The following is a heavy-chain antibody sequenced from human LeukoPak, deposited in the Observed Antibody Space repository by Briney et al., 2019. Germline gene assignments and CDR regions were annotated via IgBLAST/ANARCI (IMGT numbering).Heavy chain of an antibody. CDR2: IYTSGST. V-gene: IGHV4-4*07. CDR3: ARGYCSGGSCYSYYYYNYMDV. J-gene: IGHJ6*03. Sequence: SETLSLTCTVSGGSISSYYWSWIRQPAGKGLEWIGRIYTSGSTNYNPSLKSRVTMSVDTSKNQFSLKLSSVTAADTAVYYCARGYCSGGSCYSYYYYNYMDVWGKGTTVTVSS. D-gene: IGHD2-15*01. CDR1: GGSISSYY.